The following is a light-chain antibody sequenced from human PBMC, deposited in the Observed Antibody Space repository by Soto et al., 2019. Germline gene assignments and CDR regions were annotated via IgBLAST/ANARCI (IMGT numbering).Light chain of an antibody. CDR1: SSNIGSHT. J-gene: IGLJ3*02. V-gene: IGLV1-44*01. CDR2: SSN. CDR3: AAWDDSLNGPL. Sequence: QSVLTQPPSASGTPGQRVTISCSGSSSNIGSHTVNWYQQLPGTAPKLLVYSSNLRPSGVPDRFSGSKSGTSASLAISGLQSEDEADYYCAAWDDSLNGPLFGGGTKLTVL.